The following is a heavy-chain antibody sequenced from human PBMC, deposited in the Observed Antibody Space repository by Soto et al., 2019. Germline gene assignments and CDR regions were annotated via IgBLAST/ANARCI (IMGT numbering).Heavy chain of an antibody. J-gene: IGHJ6*02. V-gene: IGHV1-8*01. D-gene: IGHD6-13*01. Sequence: GASVKVSCKASGYTFTSYDINWVRQATGQGLEWMGWMNPNSGNTGYAQKFQGRVTMTRNTSISTAYMELSSLRSEDTAVYYCARIDRISAAGTPFSYYYYGMDVWGLGAMVTVSS. CDR1: GYTFTSYD. CDR2: MNPNSGNT. CDR3: ARIDRISAAGTPFSYYYYGMDV.